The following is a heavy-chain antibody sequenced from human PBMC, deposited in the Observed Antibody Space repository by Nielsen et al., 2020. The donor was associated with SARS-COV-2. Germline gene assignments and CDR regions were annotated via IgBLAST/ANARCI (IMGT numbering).Heavy chain of an antibody. CDR3: ARAGLSPYSSSSSSYGMDV. J-gene: IGHJ6*02. CDR2: INPNSGGT. D-gene: IGHD6-6*01. V-gene: IGHV1-2*04. Sequence: WVRQAPGQGLEWMGRINPNSGGTNYAQKFQGWVTMTRDTSISTAYMELSRLRSDDTAVYYCARAGLSPYSSSSSSYGMDVWGQGTTVIVSS.